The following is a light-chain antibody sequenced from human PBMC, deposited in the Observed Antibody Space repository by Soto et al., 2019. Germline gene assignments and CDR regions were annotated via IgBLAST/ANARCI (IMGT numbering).Light chain of an antibody. J-gene: IGKJ5*01. CDR2: AAS. CDR1: QGIDTY. V-gene: IGKV1-9*01. CDR3: QQLDSYLP. Sequence: IQLTQSPSSLSASVGDRVTITCRTSQGIDTYLAWYQQKPGRAPKLLINAASILQNGVPSRFSGSGSGTDFPLTISSLQPEDLATYYCQQLDSYLPFGQGTRLEIK.